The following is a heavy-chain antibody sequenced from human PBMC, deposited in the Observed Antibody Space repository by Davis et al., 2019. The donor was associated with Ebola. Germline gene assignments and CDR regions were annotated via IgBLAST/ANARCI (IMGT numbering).Heavy chain of an antibody. D-gene: IGHD3-3*01. J-gene: IGHJ6*02. CDR1: GYTFTSYY. CDR3: ARDPLRFLERQTPFPIYGMDV. Sequence: ASVKVSCKASGYTFTSYYMHWVRQAPGQGLEWMGIINPSGGSTSYAQKFQGRVTMTRDTSTSTVYMELSSLRSEDTAVYYCARDPLRFLERQTPFPIYGMDVWGQGTTVTVSS. V-gene: IGHV1-46*01. CDR2: INPSGGST.